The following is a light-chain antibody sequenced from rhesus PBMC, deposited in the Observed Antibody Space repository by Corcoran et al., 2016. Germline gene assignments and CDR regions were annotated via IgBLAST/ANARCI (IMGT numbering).Light chain of an antibody. V-gene: IGLV2-32*02. CDR2: EVT. J-gene: IGLJ1*01. CDR1: ISDIGTYDY. Sequence: QAALTQPRSVSGSPGQSVTISCTGTISDIGTYDYVSWYQQHPGTAPKLMISEVTKRASGVSDRFSGSKSGNTASLTISGLQAEDGSEYYCSSYAGNNIYIFGGGTRLTVL. CDR3: SSYAGNNIYI.